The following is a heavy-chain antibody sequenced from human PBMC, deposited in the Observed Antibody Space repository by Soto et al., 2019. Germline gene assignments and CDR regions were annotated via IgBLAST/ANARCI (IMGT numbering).Heavy chain of an antibody. V-gene: IGHV1-2*02. J-gene: IGHJ5*02. CDR2: INPNSGGT. CDR1: GYTITDNY. Sequence: KVSCKASGYTITDNYLHWVRQAPGQGLEWMGWINPNSGGTNYAKKFQGRVTMTRDTSISTAYMELSRLRSDDTAVFYCARAPKVYGSSLATWGQGTPVTVSS. CDR3: ARAPKVYGSSLAT. D-gene: IGHD6-6*01.